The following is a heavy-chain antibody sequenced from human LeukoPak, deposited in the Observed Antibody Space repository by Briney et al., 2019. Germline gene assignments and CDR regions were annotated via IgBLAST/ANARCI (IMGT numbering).Heavy chain of an antibody. CDR1: GGSFSAYY. J-gene: IGHJ5*02. CDR2: INNSGGT. V-gene: IGHV4-34*01. CDR3: AGQVDYGDSNWFDP. Sequence: SETLSLTCVVYGGSFSAYYWSWIRQPPGKGLEWIGEINNSGGTNYNPSLKSRVTISVDTSKNQFSLKLSSVTAADTAVYYCAGQVDYGDSNWFDPWGQGTLVTVSS. D-gene: IGHD4-17*01.